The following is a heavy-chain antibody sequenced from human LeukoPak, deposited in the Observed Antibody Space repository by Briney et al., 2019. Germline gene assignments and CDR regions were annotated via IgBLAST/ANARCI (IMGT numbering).Heavy chain of an antibody. CDR2: MSGSGGST. CDR3: AKIGPELLGFDY. J-gene: IGHJ4*02. D-gene: IGHD3-10*01. V-gene: IGHV3-23*01. CDR1: AFTFSGNA. Sequence: AGGSVSLSGSASAFTFSGNARMWLRQAPGKEWKGGGAMSGSGGSTYYADSVKGRFTISRDDSKNTLYLQMNSLRAEDTAVYYCAKIGPELLGFDYWGQGTLVTVSS.